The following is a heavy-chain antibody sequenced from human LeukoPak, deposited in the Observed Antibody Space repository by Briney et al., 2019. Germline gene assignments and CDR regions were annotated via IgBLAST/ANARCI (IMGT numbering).Heavy chain of an antibody. CDR1: GFTFSSYA. V-gene: IGHV3-23*01. D-gene: IGHD4-11*01. CDR3: AKVGPYSNAFYYYYGMDV. CDR2: ISGSGGST. J-gene: IGHJ6*02. Sequence: GSLRPSCAASGFTFSSYAMSWVRQAPGKGLEWVSAISGSGGSTYYADSVKGRFTISRDNSKNTLYLQMNSLRAEDTAVYYCAKVGPYSNAFYYYYGMDVWGQGTTVTVSS.